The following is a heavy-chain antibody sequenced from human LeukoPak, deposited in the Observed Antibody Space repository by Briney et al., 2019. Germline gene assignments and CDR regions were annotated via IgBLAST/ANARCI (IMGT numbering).Heavy chain of an antibody. CDR1: GYTFTGYY. V-gene: IGHV1-2*02. D-gene: IGHD1-26*01. CDR2: INPNSGGT. CDR3: ASGRDNTGPDY. Sequence: ASVKVSCKASGYTFTGYYMHWVRQAPGQGLEWMGWINPNSGGTNYAQKFQGRVTMTRDTSTSTVYMELSSLRSEDTAVYYCASGRDNTGPDYWGQGTLVTVSS. J-gene: IGHJ4*02.